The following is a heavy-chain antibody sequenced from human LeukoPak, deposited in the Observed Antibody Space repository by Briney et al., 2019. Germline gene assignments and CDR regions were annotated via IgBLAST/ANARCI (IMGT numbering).Heavy chain of an antibody. D-gene: IGHD3-22*01. Sequence: SGPTLVNPTQTLTLTCTFSGFSLSTSGVGVGWIRQPPGKALELLALIYWNDDKRYSPSLKSRLTITKDTSKNQVVLTMSNMDPVDTATYYCAHQYYYDSSFYYWGQGTLVTVSS. J-gene: IGHJ4*02. CDR3: AHQYYYDSSFYY. CDR1: GFSLSTSGVG. V-gene: IGHV2-5*01. CDR2: IYWNDDK.